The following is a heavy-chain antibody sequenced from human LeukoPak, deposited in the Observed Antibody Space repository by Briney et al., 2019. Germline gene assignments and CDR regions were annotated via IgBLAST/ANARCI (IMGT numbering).Heavy chain of an antibody. CDR1: GFTFSSNS. CDR2: LSSRSSYI. Sequence: GGSPRLSCAASGFTFSSNSMNWLRQVPGQGLEWVSALSSRSSYIYYADPVKGRFTISRDNAKNSLYLQMNRLRVADTALYYCARRAGAYSHPYDYWGQGTLVTVSS. V-gene: IGHV3-21*01. CDR3: ARRAGAYSHPYDY. J-gene: IGHJ4*02. D-gene: IGHD4/OR15-4a*01.